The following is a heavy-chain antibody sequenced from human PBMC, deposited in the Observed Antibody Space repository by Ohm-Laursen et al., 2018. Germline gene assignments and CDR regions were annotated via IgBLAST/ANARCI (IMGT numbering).Heavy chain of an antibody. D-gene: IGHD6-19*01. Sequence: ASVKVSCKASGYTFTSYYMHWVRQAPGQGLEWMGIINLSGGSTSYAQKFQGRVTMTRNTSISTAYMELSSLRSEDTAVYYCARGGAAQGPLIAVAGDWGQGTLVTVSS. CDR3: ARGGAAQGPLIAVAGD. V-gene: IGHV1-46*01. CDR2: INLSGGST. J-gene: IGHJ4*02. CDR1: GYTFTSYY.